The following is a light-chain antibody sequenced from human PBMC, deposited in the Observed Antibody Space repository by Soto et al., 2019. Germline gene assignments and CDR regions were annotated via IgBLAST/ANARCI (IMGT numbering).Light chain of an antibody. CDR1: QGISSF. Sequence: IQLTQTPSSLSASVGDRVTITCRASQGISSFLAWYQQKPGKAPKLLIYAASSLQSGVPSRFSGSASGTEFTLTISSLQPDDFATYYCQQYDNYPLTFGGGTKVDIK. V-gene: IGKV1-9*01. J-gene: IGKJ4*01. CDR3: QQYDNYPLT. CDR2: AAS.